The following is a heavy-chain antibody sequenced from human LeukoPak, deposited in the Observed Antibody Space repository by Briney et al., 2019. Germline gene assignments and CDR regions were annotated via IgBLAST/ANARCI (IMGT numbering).Heavy chain of an antibody. CDR3: AKSSTTTIRGVHIDY. Sequence: GGSLRLSCAASGFTFDDYAMHWVRQAPGKGLEWVSGISWNSGRIGYADSVKGRFTISRDNAKNSLYLQMNSLRVEDTALYYCAKSSTTTIRGVHIDYWGQGTLVTVSS. J-gene: IGHJ4*01. CDR1: GFTFDDYA. D-gene: IGHD3-10*01. V-gene: IGHV3-9*01. CDR2: ISWNSGRI.